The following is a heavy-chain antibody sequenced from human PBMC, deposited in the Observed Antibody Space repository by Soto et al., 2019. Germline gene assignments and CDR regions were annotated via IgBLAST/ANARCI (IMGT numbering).Heavy chain of an antibody. V-gene: IGHV3-21*01. CDR3: AREALRYFDWSTYYFDY. CDR1: GFTFSSYS. CDR2: ISSSSSYI. Sequence: GGSLRLSCAASGFTFSSYSMNWVRQAPGKGLEWVSSISSSSSYIYYADSVKGRFTISRDNAKNSLYMQMNSLRAEDADVYYCAREALRYFDWSTYYFDYWGQGT. J-gene: IGHJ4*02. D-gene: IGHD3-9*01.